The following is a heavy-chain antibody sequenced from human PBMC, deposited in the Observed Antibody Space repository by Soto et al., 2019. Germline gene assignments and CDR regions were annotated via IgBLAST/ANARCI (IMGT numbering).Heavy chain of an antibody. CDR2: INHRGST. Sequence: PSETLSLTCAVYGGSFSGYYWSWIRQPPGKGQEWIGEINHRGSTNYNPSLKGRVTISVDTSKNQFSLKLSSVTAADTAVYYCARPGEKNNYCRSTSCYSMSLAFDIWSQVTMVTVSS. V-gene: IGHV4-34*01. CDR3: ARPGEKNNYCRSTSCYSMSLAFDI. J-gene: IGHJ3*02. D-gene: IGHD2-2*01. CDR1: GGSFSGYY.